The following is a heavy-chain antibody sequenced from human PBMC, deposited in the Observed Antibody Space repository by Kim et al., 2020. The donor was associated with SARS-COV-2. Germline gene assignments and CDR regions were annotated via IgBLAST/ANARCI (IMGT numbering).Heavy chain of an antibody. Sequence: GGSLRLSCAASGFTFSSYSMNWVRQAPGKGLEWVSYISSSSSTIYYADSVKGRFTISRDNAKNSLYLQMNSLRDEDTAVYYCARDPNTAHTYYYGSGSYPPDYWGQGTLVTVSS. CDR2: ISSSSSTI. CDR1: GFTFSSYS. D-gene: IGHD3-10*01. CDR3: ARDPNTAHTYYYGSGSYPPDY. V-gene: IGHV3-48*02. J-gene: IGHJ4*02.